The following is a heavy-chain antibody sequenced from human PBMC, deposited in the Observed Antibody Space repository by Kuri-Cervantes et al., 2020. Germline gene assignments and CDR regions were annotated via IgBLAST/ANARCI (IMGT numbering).Heavy chain of an antibody. CDR1: GYTFTDFY. CDR3: ARAAPYYDSSGADETDDAFDI. Sequence: ASVQVSCKASGYTFTDFYLHWVRQAPGQGLEWMGWIHPNSGGTNYAQKFQGWVTMTRDTSISTAYMELSRLRSDDTAVYYCARAAPYYDSSGADETDDAFDIWGQGTMVTVSS. J-gene: IGHJ3*02. CDR2: IHPNSGGT. D-gene: IGHD3-22*01. V-gene: IGHV1-2*04.